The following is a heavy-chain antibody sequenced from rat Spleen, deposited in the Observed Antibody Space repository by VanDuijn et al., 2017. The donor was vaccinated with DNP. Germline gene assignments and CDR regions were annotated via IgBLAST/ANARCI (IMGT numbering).Heavy chain of an antibody. CDR3: ARHEDSSSYIYGFAY. V-gene: IGHV5-17*01. CDR2: IIYDGTTT. Sequence: EVQLVESGGGLVQPGNSLKLSCTDSGFTFSDYAMAWVRQSPKKALEWVATIIYDGTTTYYRDSVKGRFTISRDNAKNTLFLQMDSLGSEDTATYYCARHEDSSSYIYGFAYWGQGTLVTVSS. D-gene: IGHD1-2*01. J-gene: IGHJ3*01. CDR1: GFTFSDYA.